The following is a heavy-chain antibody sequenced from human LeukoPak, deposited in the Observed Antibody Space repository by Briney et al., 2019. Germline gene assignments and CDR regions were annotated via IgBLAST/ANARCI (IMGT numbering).Heavy chain of an antibody. CDR1: GYTFTSCD. CDR2: MNPNSGNT. J-gene: IGHJ4*02. CDR3: TRGSSGRRDN. V-gene: IGHV1-8*01. Sequence: GASVKVSRKASGYTFTSCDINWVRQATGQGLEWMGWMNPNSGNTGYGQSFQGRITMTRDIPIGTAYMELSNLTSEDTAIYYCTRGSSGRRDNWGQGTLVTVSA. D-gene: IGHD6-19*01.